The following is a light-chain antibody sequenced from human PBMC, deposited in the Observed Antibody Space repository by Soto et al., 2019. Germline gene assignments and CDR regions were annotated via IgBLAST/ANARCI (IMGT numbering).Light chain of an antibody. V-gene: IGLV1-44*01. J-gene: IGLJ1*01. CDR2: SNN. CDR1: SSNIGSNT. CDR3: AAWDDSLNGL. Sequence: QSVLTQPPSASGTPGQRVTISCSGSSSNIGSNTVNWYQQLPGTAPELLIYSNNQRPSGVPDRFSGSKSGTSASLAISGLQSEDEADYYCAAWDDSLNGLFGTGTKVTVL.